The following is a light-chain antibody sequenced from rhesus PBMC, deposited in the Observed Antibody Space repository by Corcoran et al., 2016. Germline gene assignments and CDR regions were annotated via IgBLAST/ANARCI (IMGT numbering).Light chain of an antibody. CDR3: SSYAGSKMYI. Sequence: QAALTQPRSVSGSPGQSVTISCAGTSSDIGYYNYVSWYQQHPGTAPKLMISEVSNRPSGVSDRFSGSKSGNTASLPISGLQAEDEADYYCSSYAGSKMYIFGDGTRITVL. V-gene: IGLV2-32*02. J-gene: IGLJ1*01. CDR2: EVS. CDR1: SSDIGYYNY.